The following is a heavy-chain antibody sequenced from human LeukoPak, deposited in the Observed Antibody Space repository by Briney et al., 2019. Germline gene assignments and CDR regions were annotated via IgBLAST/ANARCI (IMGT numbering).Heavy chain of an antibody. V-gene: IGHV1-69*04. J-gene: IGHJ4*02. D-gene: IGHD3-22*01. CDR1: GGTFSSYA. CDR3: ARTLHYYDSSGFAY. CDR2: IIPIFGIA. Sequence: SVKVSCKASGGTFSSYAISWVRQAPGQGLEWMGRIIPIFGIANYAQKFQGRVTITADKSTSTAYMELSSLRSEDTAVYYCARTLHYYDSSGFAYWGQGTLVTVSP.